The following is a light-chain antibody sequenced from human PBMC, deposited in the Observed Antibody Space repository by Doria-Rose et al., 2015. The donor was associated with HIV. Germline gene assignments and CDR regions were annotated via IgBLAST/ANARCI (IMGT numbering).Light chain of an antibody. CDR3: QQYYDTPS. J-gene: IGKJ3*01. V-gene: IGKV4-1*01. CDR1: QSLLYRTQDY. CDR2: WAS. Sequence: TQPPESLGMSLGERATLNCQSNQSLLYRTQDYLAWYQQKPGQPPKLLIYWASTRQSGITARFSGSGSGTDFTLTISSLEAEDVAVYYCQQYYDTPSFGPGTTVDIK.